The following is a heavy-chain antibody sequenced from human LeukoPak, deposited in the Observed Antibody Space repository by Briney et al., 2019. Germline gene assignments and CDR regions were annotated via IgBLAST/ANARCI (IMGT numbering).Heavy chain of an antibody. V-gene: IGHV3-7*01. CDR2: IKQDGSEK. CDR3: ARDRGYQLLVYYYYYMDV. CDR1: GFTFSSYW. D-gene: IGHD2-2*01. Sequence: QAGGSLRLSCAASGFTFSSYWMSWVRQAPGKGLEWVANIKQDGSEKYYVDSMKGRFTISRDNAKNSLYLQMNSLRAEDTAVYYCARDRGYQLLVYYYYYMDVWGKGTTVTVSS. J-gene: IGHJ6*03.